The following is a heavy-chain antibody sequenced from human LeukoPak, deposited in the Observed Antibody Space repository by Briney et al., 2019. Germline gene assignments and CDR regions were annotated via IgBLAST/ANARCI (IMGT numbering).Heavy chain of an antibody. Sequence: SETLSLTCTVSGGFISSSGFYWGWIRQPPGKGLEWIGSIYYSGSTYYNPSLKSRVTISVDTSKNQFSLKLSSVTAADTAAYYCAGVTGGGGNVDNWGQGTLVTVSS. V-gene: IGHV4-39*01. CDR1: GGFISSSGFY. CDR2: IYYSGST. CDR3: AGVTGGGGNVDN. D-gene: IGHD7-27*01. J-gene: IGHJ4*02.